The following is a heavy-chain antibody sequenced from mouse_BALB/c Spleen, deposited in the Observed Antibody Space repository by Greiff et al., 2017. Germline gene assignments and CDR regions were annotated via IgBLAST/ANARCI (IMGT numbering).Heavy chain of an antibody. CDR3: ARDLGGGDY. D-gene: IGHD4-1*01. Sequence: EVQRVESGGGLVKPGGSLKLSCAASGFTFSSYAMSWVRQSPEKRLEWVAEISSGGSYTYYPDTVTGRFTISRDNAKNTLYLEMSSLRSEDTAMYYCARDLGGGDYWGQGTSVTVSS. CDR1: GFTFSSYA. V-gene: IGHV5-9-4*01. J-gene: IGHJ4*01. CDR2: ISSGGSYT.